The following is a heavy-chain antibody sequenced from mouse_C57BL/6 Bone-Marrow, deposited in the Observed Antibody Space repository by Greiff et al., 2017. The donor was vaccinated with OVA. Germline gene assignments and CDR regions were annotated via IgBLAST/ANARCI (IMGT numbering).Heavy chain of an antibody. D-gene: IGHD2-3*01. CDR3: ARRGWLLFAY. CDR2: INPNNGGT. CDR1: GYTFTDYY. J-gene: IGHJ3*01. V-gene: IGHV1-26*01. Sequence: VQLQQSGPELVKPGASVKISCKASGYTFTDYYMNWVKQSHGKSLEWIGDINPNNGGTSYNQKFKGKATLTVDKSSSTAYMELRSLTSEDSAVYYCARRGWLLFAYWGQGTLVTVSA.